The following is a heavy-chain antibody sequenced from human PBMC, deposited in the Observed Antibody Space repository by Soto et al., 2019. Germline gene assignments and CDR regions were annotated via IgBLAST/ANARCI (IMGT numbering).Heavy chain of an antibody. J-gene: IGHJ4*02. V-gene: IGHV3-23*01. CDR2: ISGSGGST. CDR3: AKVVVVITLYYFDY. CDR1: GFTFSSYA. D-gene: IGHD3-22*01. Sequence: VGSLRLSCAASGFTFSSYAMSWVRQAPGKGLEWVSAISGSGGSTYYADSVKGRFTISRDNSKNTLYLQMNSLRAEDTAVYYCAKVVVVITLYYFDYWGQGTLVTVSS.